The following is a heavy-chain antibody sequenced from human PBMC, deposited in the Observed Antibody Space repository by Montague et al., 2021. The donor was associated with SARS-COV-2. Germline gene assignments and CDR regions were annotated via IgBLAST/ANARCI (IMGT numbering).Heavy chain of an antibody. Sequence: SLRLSCAASGFTFSDYAMHWVRQAPGKGLGWVAVISYDGSNKYYADSVKGRFTISRDNSKNTLYLQMNSLRAEDTAVYYCASDLSIYDSSAYYFQLDYWGQGTLVTVSS. CDR3: ASDLSIYDSSAYYFQLDY. CDR2: ISYDGSNK. V-gene: IGHV3-30*04. D-gene: IGHD3-22*01. CDR1: GFTFSDYA. J-gene: IGHJ4*02.